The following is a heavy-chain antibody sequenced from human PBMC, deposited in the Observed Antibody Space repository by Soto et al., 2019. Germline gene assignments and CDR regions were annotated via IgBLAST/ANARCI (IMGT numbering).Heavy chain of an antibody. CDR2: IKSKTDGGTT. J-gene: IGHJ4*02. CDR3: STGRDDLLH. D-gene: IGHD1-1*01. Sequence: EVQLVESGGGLVKPGGSLRLSCAASGVSFSYVWMNWVRQAPGKGLEWVGRIKSKTDGGTTVYAAPVKGRFTISRDDSTNTLYLQMNSLKTEDPAVYYCSTGRDDLLHWGQGTLVTVSS. CDR1: GVSFSYVW. V-gene: IGHV3-15*07.